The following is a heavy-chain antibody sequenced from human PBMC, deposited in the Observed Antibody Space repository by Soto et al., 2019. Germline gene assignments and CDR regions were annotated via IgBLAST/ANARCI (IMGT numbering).Heavy chain of an antibody. CDR2: IYYSGST. CDR1: GGSISSSSYY. J-gene: IGHJ4*02. V-gene: IGHV4-39*01. Sequence: SETLSLTCTVSGGSISSSSYYWGWIRQPPGKGLEWIGSIYYSGSTYYNPSLKSRVTISVDTSKNQFSLKLSSVTAADTAVYYCARRVGGYFDYWGQGTLVTVSS. D-gene: IGHD3-16*01. CDR3: ARRVGGYFDY.